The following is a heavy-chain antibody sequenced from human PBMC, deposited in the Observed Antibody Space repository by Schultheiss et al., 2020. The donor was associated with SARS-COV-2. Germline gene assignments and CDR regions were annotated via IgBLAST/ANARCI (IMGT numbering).Heavy chain of an antibody. Sequence: GSLRLSCAVYGGSFSGYYWSWIRQPPGKGLEWIGEINHSGSTNYNPSLKSRVTISVDTSKNQFSLKLSSVTAADTAVYYCARGPQYSSSSWGQGTLVTVSS. CDR2: INHSGST. CDR1: GGSFSGYY. J-gene: IGHJ4*02. V-gene: IGHV4-34*01. CDR3: ARGPQYSSSS. D-gene: IGHD6-13*01.